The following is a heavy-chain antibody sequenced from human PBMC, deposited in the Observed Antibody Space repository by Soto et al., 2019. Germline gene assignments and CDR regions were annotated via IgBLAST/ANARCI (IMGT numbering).Heavy chain of an antibody. J-gene: IGHJ4*02. Sequence: QVQLVQSGAEVKKPGSSVKVSCKASGGTFSSYAISWVRQAPGQGLEWMGGIIPIFGTANYAQKFQGRVTITADESTRPAYMELSSLRAEDTAVYYCARPKARVGYCSGGSCYTGFDYWGQGTLVTVSS. D-gene: IGHD2-15*01. CDR1: GGTFSSYA. CDR3: ARPKARVGYCSGGSCYTGFDY. V-gene: IGHV1-69*12. CDR2: IIPIFGTA.